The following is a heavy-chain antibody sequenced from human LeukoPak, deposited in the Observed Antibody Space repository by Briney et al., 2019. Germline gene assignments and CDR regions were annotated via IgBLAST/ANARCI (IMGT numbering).Heavy chain of an antibody. D-gene: IGHD2-15*01. J-gene: IGHJ4*02. CDR3: AKVGCSGGSCYSSFDY. CDR2: ISGSGGST. CDR1: GFTFSSYG. Sequence: GGTLRLSCAASGFTFSSYGMSWVRQAPGKGLEWVSAISGSGGSTYYADSVKGRFTISRDNSKNTLYLQMNSLRAEDTAVYYCAKVGCSGGSCYSSFDYWGQGTLVTVSS. V-gene: IGHV3-23*01.